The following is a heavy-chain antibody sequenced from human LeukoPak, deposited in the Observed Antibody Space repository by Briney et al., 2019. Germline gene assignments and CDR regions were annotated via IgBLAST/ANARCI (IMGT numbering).Heavy chain of an antibody. D-gene: IGHD3-3*01. CDR1: GFTFSNHW. CDR3: ARDRHYDFWSGYYTPFNS. CDR2: MKQDGSEQ. V-gene: IGHV3-7*03. Sequence: PGGSLRLSCTASGFTFSNHWMSWVRQAPGKGLEWVANMKQDGSEQYYVDSMKGRFTISRDNAKNSLYLQINSLRAEDTAVYYCARDRHYDFWSGYYTPFNSWGQGTLVTVSS. J-gene: IGHJ4*02.